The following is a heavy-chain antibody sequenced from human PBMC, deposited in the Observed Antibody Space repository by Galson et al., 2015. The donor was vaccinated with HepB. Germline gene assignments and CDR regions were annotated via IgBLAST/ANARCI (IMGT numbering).Heavy chain of an antibody. D-gene: IGHD2-15*01. J-gene: IGHJ2*01. CDR3: ARLRWWEPPEMSPYWYFHL. CDR2: IYPGDSDT. Sequence: QSGAEVKKPGESLKISCKGSGYSFTSYWIGWVRQMPGKGLEWMGIIYPGDSDTRYSPSFQGQVTISADKSISTAYLQWSSLKASDTAMYYCARLRWWEPPEMSPYWYFHLWVRGTLVTVSS. V-gene: IGHV5-51*01. CDR1: GYSFTSYW.